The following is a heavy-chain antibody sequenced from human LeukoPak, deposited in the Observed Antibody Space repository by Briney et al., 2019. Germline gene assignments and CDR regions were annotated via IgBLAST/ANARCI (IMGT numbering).Heavy chain of an antibody. CDR1: GFTFSSYG. J-gene: IGHJ4*02. CDR3: ARVAAAGFDY. D-gene: IGHD6-13*01. CDR2: IRYDGSNK. V-gene: IGHV3-30*02. Sequence: PGGSLRLSCAASGFTFSSYGMHWVRQAPGKGLEWVAFIRYDGSNKYYADSVKGRFTISRDNAKNSLYLQMNSLRAEDTAVYYCARVAAAGFDYWGQGTLVTVSS.